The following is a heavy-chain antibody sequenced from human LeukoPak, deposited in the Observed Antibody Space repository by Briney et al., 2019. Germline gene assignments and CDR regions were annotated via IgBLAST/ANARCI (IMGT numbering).Heavy chain of an antibody. V-gene: IGHV3-15*01. CDR2: IKSKTDRGTT. CDR1: GFTFSSYA. Sequence: RSGGSLRLSCAASGFTFSSYAMRCVRQAPGKGLGWVGRIKSKTDRGTTDYAAPVKGRFTISRDESKNTLYLQMNSLKTEDTAVYYCTTGTGTLDYWGQGTLVTVSS. J-gene: IGHJ4*02. CDR3: TTGTGTLDY. D-gene: IGHD1-1*01.